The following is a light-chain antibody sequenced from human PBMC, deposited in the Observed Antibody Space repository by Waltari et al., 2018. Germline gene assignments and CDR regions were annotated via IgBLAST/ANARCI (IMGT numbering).Light chain of an antibody. Sequence: QSALIQPASVSGSPGQSITLSCPGTSSDVGSFKLASWYQQHPGKAPNLMISEVNKRPSGVSNRFSGSKSGNTASLTISGLQAEDEADYYCCSYAGSSTWVFGGGTELTVL. CDR1: SSDVGSFKL. V-gene: IGLV2-23*02. CDR3: CSYAGSSTWV. J-gene: IGLJ3*02. CDR2: EVN.